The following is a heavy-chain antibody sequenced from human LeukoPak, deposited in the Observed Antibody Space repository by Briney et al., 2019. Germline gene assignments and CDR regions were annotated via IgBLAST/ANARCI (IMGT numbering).Heavy chain of an antibody. CDR1: GFTFSDHY. CDR3: ARGDYGGDYFDY. CDR2: ISSGSTYT. Sequence: GGSLRLSCEVSGFTFSDHYMSWIRQAPGKRPEWVSYISSGSTYTNYADSVEGRFTISRDNAKNSLYLQMNSLRAEDTAVYYCARGDYGGDYFDYRGQGTLVTVSS. V-gene: IGHV3-11*05. J-gene: IGHJ4*02. D-gene: IGHD4-23*01.